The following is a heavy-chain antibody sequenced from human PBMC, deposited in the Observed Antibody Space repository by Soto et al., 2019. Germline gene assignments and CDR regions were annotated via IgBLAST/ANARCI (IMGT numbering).Heavy chain of an antibody. V-gene: IGHV3-21*01. Sequence: PGGSLRLSCAASGFTFSRYSMNWFRQAPGKGLEWVSSISSSGTYIYYADSMKGRFTISRDNAKNSLFLQMNSLRAEDTAVYYCVRGALCSTTNCFGSGGFDIWGQGTMVTVSS. J-gene: IGHJ3*02. CDR3: VRGALCSTTNCFGSGGFDI. CDR1: GFTFSRYS. CDR2: ISSSGTYI. D-gene: IGHD2-2*01.